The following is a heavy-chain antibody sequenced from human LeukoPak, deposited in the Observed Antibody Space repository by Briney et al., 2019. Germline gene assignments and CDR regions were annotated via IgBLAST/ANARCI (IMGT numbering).Heavy chain of an antibody. D-gene: IGHD3-9*01. CDR1: GFTFSSYA. V-gene: IGHV3-30-3*01. Sequence: GRSLRLSCAASGFTFSSYAMHWVRQAPGKGLEWVAVISYDGSNKYYADSVKGRFTISRDNSKNTLYLQMNSLRAEDTAVYYCARDGGLRYFDWLFLWGQGTLVTVSS. CDR3: ARDGGLRYFDWLFL. J-gene: IGHJ5*02. CDR2: ISYDGSNK.